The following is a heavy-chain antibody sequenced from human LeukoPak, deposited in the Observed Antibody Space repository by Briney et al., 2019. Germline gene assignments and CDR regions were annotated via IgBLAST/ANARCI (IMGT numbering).Heavy chain of an antibody. V-gene: IGHV3-66*01. CDR3: TRDGGSFCDFDY. CDR1: GFTVSSNY. CDR2: IYSSGST. D-gene: IGHD1-26*01. Sequence: GGSLRLSCAASGFTVSSNYMTWVRQAPGRGLEWVSVIYSSGSTYYADSVKGRFTISRENSKNTVYLQMGSLRGDDMAVYYCTRDGGSFCDFDYWGQGALVTVSS. J-gene: IGHJ4*02.